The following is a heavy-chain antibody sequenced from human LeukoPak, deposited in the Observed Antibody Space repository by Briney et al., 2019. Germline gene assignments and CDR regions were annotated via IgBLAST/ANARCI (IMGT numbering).Heavy chain of an antibody. Sequence: GGSLGLSCAASGFTFSSYAMSWVRQAPGKGLEWVSAISGSGGSTYYADSVKGRFTISRDNSKNTLYLQMNSLRAEDTAVYYCAKVAWSWGTVTNSLDYWGQGTLVTVSS. D-gene: IGHD4-11*01. J-gene: IGHJ4*02. CDR2: ISGSGGST. CDR3: AKVAWSWGTVTNSLDY. V-gene: IGHV3-23*01. CDR1: GFTFSSYA.